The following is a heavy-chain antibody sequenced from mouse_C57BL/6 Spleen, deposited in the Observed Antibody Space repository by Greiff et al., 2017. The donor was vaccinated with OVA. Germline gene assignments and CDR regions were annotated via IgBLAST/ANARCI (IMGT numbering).Heavy chain of an antibody. Sequence: EVQLVESGGGLVKPGGSLKLSCAASGFTFSSYAMSWVRQTPEKRLEWVATISDGGSYTYYPDNVKGRFTISRDNAKNNLYLQMSHLKSEDTAMYYCARDRPMVTFDYWGQGTTLTVSS. J-gene: IGHJ2*01. CDR3: ARDRPMVTFDY. D-gene: IGHD2-2*01. V-gene: IGHV5-4*01. CDR1: GFTFSSYA. CDR2: ISDGGSYT.